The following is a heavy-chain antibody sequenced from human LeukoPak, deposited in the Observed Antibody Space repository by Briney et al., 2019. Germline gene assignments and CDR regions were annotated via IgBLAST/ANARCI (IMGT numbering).Heavy chain of an antibody. Sequence: GGSPRLSCAASGFTFSSYAMSWVRQAPGKGLEWVSAISGSGGSTYYADSVKGRFTISRDNSKNTLYLQMNSLRAEDTAVYYCAKPPKRYCSGGSCYQPSDYWGQGTLVTVSS. CDR1: GFTFSSYA. J-gene: IGHJ4*02. CDR2: ISGSGGST. V-gene: IGHV3-23*01. D-gene: IGHD2-15*01. CDR3: AKPPKRYCSGGSCYQPSDY.